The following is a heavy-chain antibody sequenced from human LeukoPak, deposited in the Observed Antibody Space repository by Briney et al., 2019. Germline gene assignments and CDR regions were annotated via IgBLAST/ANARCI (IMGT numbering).Heavy chain of an antibody. D-gene: IGHD2-2*01. CDR3: VRSRSSAGCYGLFDY. V-gene: IGHV3-74*01. CDR1: GFTFSNYW. J-gene: IGHJ4*02. Sequence: PGGSLRLSCAASGFTFSNYWMHWVRQAPGKGLVWVSRINGDGSSTTYADSVKGRFTISRDNAKNTLYLQMNSLRAEDTAFYYCVRSRSSAGCYGLFDYWGQGALVTVSS. CDR2: INGDGSST.